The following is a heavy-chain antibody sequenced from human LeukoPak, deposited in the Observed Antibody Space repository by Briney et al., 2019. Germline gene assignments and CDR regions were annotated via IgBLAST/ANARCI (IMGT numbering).Heavy chain of an antibody. Sequence: PGGSLRLSCAASGFTFSSYSMNWVRQAPGKGLEWVSYISSSSSTIYYADSVKGRFTISRDNAKNSLYLQMNSLRAEDTAVYYCARGNPSFGGSYYNRWFDPWGQGTLVTVSS. J-gene: IGHJ5*02. CDR3: ARGNPSFGGSYYNRWFDP. CDR1: GFTFSSYS. CDR2: ISSSSSTI. V-gene: IGHV3-48*01. D-gene: IGHD1-26*01.